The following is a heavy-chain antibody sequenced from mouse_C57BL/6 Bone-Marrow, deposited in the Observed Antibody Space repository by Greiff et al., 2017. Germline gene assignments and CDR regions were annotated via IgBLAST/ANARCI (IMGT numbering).Heavy chain of an antibody. Sequence: QVQLKQPGAELVKPGASVKLSCNASGYTFTSYWMHWVKQRPGRGLEWIGRIDPNSGGTKYNEKFKSKATLTVDKPSSTAYMQLSSLTSEDSAVYYCARSGITTVVANDYWGQGTTLTVSS. V-gene: IGHV1-72*01. J-gene: IGHJ2*01. D-gene: IGHD1-1*01. CDR2: IDPNSGGT. CDR3: ARSGITTVVANDY. CDR1: GYTFTSYW.